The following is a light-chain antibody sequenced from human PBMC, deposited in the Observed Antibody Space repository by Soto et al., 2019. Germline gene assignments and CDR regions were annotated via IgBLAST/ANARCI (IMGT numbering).Light chain of an antibody. J-gene: IGKJ4*01. V-gene: IGKV1-33*01. CDR2: DAS. Sequence: DIQMTQSPSSLSASVGDRVTIACQASQDISKYLNWYQFKPGQPPKLLLYDASNLEPGVPSRFRGSGSGTHFSLTITSLQPEDVATYYCQQYDNLLALTFGGGTKVQIK. CDR1: QDISKY. CDR3: QQYDNLLALT.